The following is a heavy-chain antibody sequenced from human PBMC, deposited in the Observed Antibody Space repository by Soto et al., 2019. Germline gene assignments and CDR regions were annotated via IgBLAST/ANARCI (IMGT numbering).Heavy chain of an antibody. V-gene: IGHV5-51*01. J-gene: IGHJ5*02. CDR3: ARLAWSGYYGWFDP. CDR2: IYPGDSDT. D-gene: IGHD3-3*01. Sequence: PGESLKISCKGSGYSFAGYWITWVRQKPGKGLEWMGIIYPGDSDTRYSPSFQGQVTISADKSISTAYLQWSSLKASDTAMYYCARLAWSGYYGWFDPWGQGTLVTVSS. CDR1: GYSFAGYW.